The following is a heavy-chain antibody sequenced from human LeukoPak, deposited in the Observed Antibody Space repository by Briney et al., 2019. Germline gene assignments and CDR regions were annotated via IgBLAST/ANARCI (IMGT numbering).Heavy chain of an antibody. CDR3: AKDGGGYYPSYYYYMDV. Sequence: TGGSLRLSCAASGFTFSNYGMHWVRQAPGKGLEWVAYLRFYGSNKYYADSVKGRFTISRDNSKNTLYLQMNSLRAEDTAVYYCAKDGGGYYPSYYYYMDVWGKGTTVTISS. J-gene: IGHJ6*03. CDR1: GFTFSNYG. CDR2: LRFYGSNK. V-gene: IGHV3-30*02. D-gene: IGHD3-22*01.